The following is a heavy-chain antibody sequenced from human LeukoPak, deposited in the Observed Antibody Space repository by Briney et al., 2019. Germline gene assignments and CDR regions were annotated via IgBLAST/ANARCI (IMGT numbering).Heavy chain of an antibody. CDR2: IIPIFGTA. J-gene: IGHJ4*02. CDR1: GGTFSSYA. V-gene: IGHV1-69*05. CDR3: ARGAAGPEGDWNY. Sequence: SVKVSCKASGGTFSSYAISWVRQAPGQGLERMGKIIPIFGTANYAQKFQGRVTITMDESTSTAYMELSSLRSEDTAVYYCARGAAGPEGDWNYWGQGTLVTVSS. D-gene: IGHD6-13*01.